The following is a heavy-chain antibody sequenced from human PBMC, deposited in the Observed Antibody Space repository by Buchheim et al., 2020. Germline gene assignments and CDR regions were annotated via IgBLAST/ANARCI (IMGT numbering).Heavy chain of an antibody. CDR3: VRDPVGYGESVFDH. CDR1: GGSVSSGDYY. Sequence: QVQLQESGPGLVKPSQTLSLPCTVSGGSVSSGDYYWSWIRQPPGKGREWIGYVYHTGNTKYRPSLKSRVTISVDTSNHQSPLKLDSVTVADTAVYFCVRDPVGYGESVFDHWGPG. V-gene: IGHV4-30-4*01. CDR2: VYHTGNT. J-gene: IGHJ4*02. D-gene: IGHD4-17*01.